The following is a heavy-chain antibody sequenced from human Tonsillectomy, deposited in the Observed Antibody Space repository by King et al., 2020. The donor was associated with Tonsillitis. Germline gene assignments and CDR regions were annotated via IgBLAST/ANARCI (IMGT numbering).Heavy chain of an antibody. CDR1: GISLSTSGVG. V-gene: IGHV2-5*02. CDR2: IYWDDDK. CDR3: AHIIRAWPKYYFDY. D-gene: IGHD3-16*02. Sequence: TLKESGPTLVKPTQTLTLTCTFSGISLSTSGVGVGWIRQPPGKALEWLALIYWDDDKRYSPSLKSRLTIAKDTSKNQVVLTMTNMDPVDTATYYCAHIIRAWPKYYFDYWGQGTLVTVSS. J-gene: IGHJ4*02.